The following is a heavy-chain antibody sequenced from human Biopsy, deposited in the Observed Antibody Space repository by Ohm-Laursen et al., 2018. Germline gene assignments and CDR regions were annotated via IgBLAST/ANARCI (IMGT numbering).Heavy chain of an antibody. CDR1: GYTFTTYY. V-gene: IGHV1-69*04. Sequence: RISCMASGYTFTTYYIHWVRQAPGQGLEWMGRIIPFTGVTNYAQNFQGKVTISADKSPPTVYVELSTLKPDDTAVYYCATDARWDPSLDAFHVWGQGTQVTVS. CDR3: ATDARWDPSLDAFHV. CDR2: IIPFTGVT. J-gene: IGHJ3*01. D-gene: IGHD1-26*01.